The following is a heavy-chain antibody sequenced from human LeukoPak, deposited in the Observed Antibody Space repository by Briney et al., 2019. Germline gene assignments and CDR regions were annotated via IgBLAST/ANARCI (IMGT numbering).Heavy chain of an antibody. CDR3: ARGIAVASSWFDP. CDR2: INSDGSST. CDR1: GFTFSSYW. J-gene: IGHJ5*02. D-gene: IGHD6-19*01. V-gene: IGHV3-74*01. Sequence: GGSLRLSCAASGFTFSSYWMHWVRQAPGKGLVWVSRINSDGSSTTYADYVKGRFTISRDNAKNTLYLQMNSLRAEDTALYFCARGIAVASSWFDPWGQGTLVTVSS.